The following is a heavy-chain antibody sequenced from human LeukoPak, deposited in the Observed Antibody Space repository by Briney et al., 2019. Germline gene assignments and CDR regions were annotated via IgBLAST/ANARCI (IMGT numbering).Heavy chain of an antibody. J-gene: IGHJ6*03. CDR2: INSDGSST. CDR1: RLIFSSYW. D-gene: IGHD3-10*01. CDR3: AGHYGSGRYHYYYMDV. Sequence: GGSLRLSCVASRLIFSSYWMHWVRQAPGKGLVWVSRINSDGSSTIYADSVKGRFTISRDYAKNTVYLRMNSLRVDDTAVYYCAGHYGSGRYHYYYMDVWGRGTTVTVSS. V-gene: IGHV3-74*01.